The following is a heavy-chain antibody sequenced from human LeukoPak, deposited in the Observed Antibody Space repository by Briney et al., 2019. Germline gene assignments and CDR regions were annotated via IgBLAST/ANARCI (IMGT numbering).Heavy chain of an antibody. CDR2: IYYSGST. V-gene: IGHV4-30-4*01. CDR3: ARRSMTTVVTPDWFDP. J-gene: IGHJ5*02. CDR1: GGSISSGDYY. Sequence: SETLSLTCTVSGGSISSGDYYWSWIRQPPGKGLEWIGYIYYSGSTYYNPSLKSRVTISVDTSKNQFSLKLSSVTAADTAVYYCARRSMTTVVTPDWFDPWGQGTLVTVSS. D-gene: IGHD4-17*01.